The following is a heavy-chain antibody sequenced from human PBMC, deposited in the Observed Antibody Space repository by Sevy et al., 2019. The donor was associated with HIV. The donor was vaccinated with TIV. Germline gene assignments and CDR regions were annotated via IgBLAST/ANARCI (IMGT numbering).Heavy chain of an antibody. CDR2: LNGSGGRT. V-gene: IGHV3-23*01. D-gene: IGHD1-26*01. J-gene: IGHJ3*02. CDR1: GFTFSSFA. CDR3: AKDTDSGSYLNDAFDI. Sequence: GGSLRLSCAASGFTFSSFAMSWVRQTPGKGLEWVSGLNGSGGRTYYPDSVKGRFTISRDNSKNTLYRQMNSLRAEDTAVYYCAKDTDSGSYLNDAFDIWGQGTMVTVS.